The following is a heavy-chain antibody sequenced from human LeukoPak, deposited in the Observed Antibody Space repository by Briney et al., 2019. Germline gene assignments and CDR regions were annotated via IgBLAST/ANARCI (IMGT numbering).Heavy chain of an antibody. V-gene: IGHV3-21*04. D-gene: IGHD6-13*01. J-gene: IGHJ3*02. CDR1: GFTFSSFG. Sequence: GGSLRLSCAASGFTFSSFGINWVRQAPGKGLEWVSSISSSGNYIYYADSVKGRFTISRDNAKNSLYLQMNSLRAEDTAVYYCAKVGIAAAGTIFSAFDIWGQGTMVTVSS. CDR3: AKVGIAAAGTIFSAFDI. CDR2: ISSSGNYI.